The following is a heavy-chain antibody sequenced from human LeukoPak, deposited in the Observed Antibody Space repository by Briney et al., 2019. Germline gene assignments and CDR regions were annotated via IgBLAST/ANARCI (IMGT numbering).Heavy chain of an antibody. D-gene: IGHD3-22*01. CDR1: GYTFTSYY. J-gene: IGHJ4*02. CDR2: INPSGGST. V-gene: IGHV1-46*01. CDR3: ARGRVPYYYDSSGYYLSGFDY. Sequence: ASVKVSCKASGYTFTSYYMHWVRQAPGQGLEWMGIINPSGGSTSYARKFQGRVTMTRDMSTSTVYMELSSLRSEDTAVYYCARGRVPYYYDSSGYYLSGFDYWGQGTLVTVSS.